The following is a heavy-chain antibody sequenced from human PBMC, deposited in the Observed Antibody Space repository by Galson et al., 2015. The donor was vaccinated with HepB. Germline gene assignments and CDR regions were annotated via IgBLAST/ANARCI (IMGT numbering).Heavy chain of an antibody. CDR1: GYTFTSYD. CDR3: ARGRPGYYDGSGYYYVPHAFDI. V-gene: IGHV1-8*01. J-gene: IGHJ3*02. Sequence: SVKVSCKASGYTFTSYDINWVRQATGQGLEWMGWMNPNSGNTGYAQKFQGRVTMTRDTSISTAYMELSSLRSEDTAVYYCARGRPGYYDGSGYYYVPHAFDIWGQGTMVTVSS. CDR2: MNPNSGNT. D-gene: IGHD3-22*01.